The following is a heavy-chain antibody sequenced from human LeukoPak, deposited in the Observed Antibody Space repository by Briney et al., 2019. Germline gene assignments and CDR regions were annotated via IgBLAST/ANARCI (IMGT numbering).Heavy chain of an antibody. D-gene: IGHD3-22*01. CDR2: IYTSGST. CDR3: ARDYYDSSGYYIDY. Sequence: PSETLSLTCTVSGGSISSYYWSWIRQPAGKGLEWIGRIYTSGSTNYNPSLKSRVTMSVDTSKNQFSLKLSSVTAADTAVYYCARDYYDSSGYYIDYWGQGTLVTVSS. CDR1: GGSISSYY. J-gene: IGHJ4*02. V-gene: IGHV4-4*07.